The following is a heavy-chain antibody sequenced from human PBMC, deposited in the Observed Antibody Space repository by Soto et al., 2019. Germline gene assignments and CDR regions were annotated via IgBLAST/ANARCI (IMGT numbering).Heavy chain of an antibody. J-gene: IGHJ6*02. Sequence: GGSLRLSCAASGFTFSNAWMNWVRQAPGKGLEWVGRIKSKTDGGTTDYAAPVKGRFTISRDDSKNTLYLQMNSLKTEDTAVYYCTTRTFGVVVTYYYYGMDVWGQGTTVTVSS. CDR1: GFTFSNAW. CDR2: IKSKTDGGTT. CDR3: TTRTFGVVVTYYYYGMDV. V-gene: IGHV3-15*07. D-gene: IGHD3-3*01.